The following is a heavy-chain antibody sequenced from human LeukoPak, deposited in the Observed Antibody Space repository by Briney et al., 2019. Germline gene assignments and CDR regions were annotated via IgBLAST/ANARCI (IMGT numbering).Heavy chain of an antibody. Sequence: GGSLRLSCEASGFTFSSYAMSWVRQAPGKGLEWVSGISGSAGNTYHADSVKGRFTISRDNSKNTLYLQMNSLRAEDTAVYYCAKDLRSAWYYFDDWGQGTLVTVSS. CDR2: ISGSAGNT. D-gene: IGHD6-19*01. CDR3: AKDLRSAWYYFDD. CDR1: GFTFSSYA. V-gene: IGHV3-23*01. J-gene: IGHJ4*02.